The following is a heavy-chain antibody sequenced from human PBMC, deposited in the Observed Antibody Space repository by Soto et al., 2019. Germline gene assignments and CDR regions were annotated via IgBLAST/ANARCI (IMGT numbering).Heavy chain of an antibody. CDR3: ARGPRGYDDYYYYGMDV. V-gene: IGHV3-30-3*01. CDR2: ISYDGSNK. Sequence: QVQLVESGGGVVQPGRSLRLSCAASGFTFSSYAMHWVRQAPGKGLEWVAVISYDGSNKYYADSVKGRFTISRDNSKNTLYLQINSLRAEDTAVYYCARGPRGYDDYYYYGMDVWGQGTTVTVSS. CDR1: GFTFSSYA. J-gene: IGHJ6*02. D-gene: IGHD5-12*01.